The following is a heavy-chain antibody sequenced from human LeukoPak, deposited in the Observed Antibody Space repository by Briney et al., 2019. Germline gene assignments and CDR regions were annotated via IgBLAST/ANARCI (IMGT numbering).Heavy chain of an antibody. Sequence: GGSLRLSCAASGFTFSSYGMHWVRHAPGKGLEWVAVISYDGSNKYYADSVKGRFTISRDNSKNTLYLQMNSLRAEDTAVYYCAKDRYGGFDYWGQGTLVTVSS. J-gene: IGHJ4*02. D-gene: IGHD4-23*01. CDR3: AKDRYGGFDY. CDR2: ISYDGSNK. V-gene: IGHV3-30*18. CDR1: GFTFSSYG.